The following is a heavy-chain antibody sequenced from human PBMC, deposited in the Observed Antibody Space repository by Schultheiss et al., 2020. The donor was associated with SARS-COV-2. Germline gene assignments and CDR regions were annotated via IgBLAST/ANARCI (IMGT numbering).Heavy chain of an antibody. CDR1: GFTFSGYG. CDR2: IWYDGSNE. V-gene: IGHV3-33*01. J-gene: IGHJ4*02. CDR3: ARDTWRTTAMVIPDY. D-gene: IGHD5-18*01. Sequence: GGSLRLSCVASGFTFSGYGMHWVRQAPGKGLEWVAVIWYDGSNEYYADSVKGRFTISRDNSKNTLYLQMNGLRAEDTAVYYCARDTWRTTAMVIPDYWGQGTLVTVSS.